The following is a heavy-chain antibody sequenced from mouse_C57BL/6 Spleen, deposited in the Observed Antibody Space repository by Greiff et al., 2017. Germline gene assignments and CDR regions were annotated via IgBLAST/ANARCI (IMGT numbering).Heavy chain of an antibody. V-gene: IGHV1-64*01. Sequence: VQLQQSGAELVKPGASVKLSCKASGYTFTSYWMHWVKQRPGQGLEWIGMIHPNSGSTKYNEKFKSKATLTVDKSSSTAYMQLSSLTSEDSAVYYCARDMRNHFAYWGQGTLVTVSA. D-gene: IGHD2-1*01. CDR3: ARDMRNHFAY. J-gene: IGHJ3*01. CDR2: IHPNSGST. CDR1: GYTFTSYW.